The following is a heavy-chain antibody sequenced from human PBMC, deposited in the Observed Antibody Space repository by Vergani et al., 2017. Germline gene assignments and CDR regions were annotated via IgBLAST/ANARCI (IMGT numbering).Heavy chain of an antibody. CDR3: ANTDYDILTSSYNYYYYGMDV. V-gene: IGHV3-30-3*01. CDR2: ISYDGSNK. J-gene: IGHJ6*02. Sequence: QVQLVESGGGVVQPGRSLRLSCAASGFTFSSYAMHWVRQAPGKGLEWVAVISYDGSNKYYADSVKGRFTISRDNSKNTLYLQMNSLRAEDTAVYYCANTDYDILTSSYNYYYYGMDVWGQGTTVTVSS. CDR1: GFTFSSYA. D-gene: IGHD3-9*01.